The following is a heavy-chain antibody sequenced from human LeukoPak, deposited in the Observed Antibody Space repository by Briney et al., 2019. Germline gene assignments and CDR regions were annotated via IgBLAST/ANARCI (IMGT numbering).Heavy chain of an antibody. CDR2: IRAYKGDT. V-gene: IGHV1-18*01. D-gene: IGHD4-23*01. Sequence: ASVKVSCKTSGYXFSNYGIAWVRQAPGQGFEWMGWIRAYKGDTIYAQKFQGRVTMTTDTSTTTAYMELRSLRSEDTAVYYCAKDFLPVGTPSNYFDYWGQGTLVTVSS. J-gene: IGHJ4*02. CDR1: GYXFSNYG. CDR3: AKDFLPVGTPSNYFDY.